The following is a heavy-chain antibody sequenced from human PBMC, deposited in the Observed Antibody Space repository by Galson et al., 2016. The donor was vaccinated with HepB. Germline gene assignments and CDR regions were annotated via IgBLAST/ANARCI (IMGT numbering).Heavy chain of an antibody. D-gene: IGHD6-13*01. CDR1: GYTFTYYT. CDR3: SRGLGAGSSRRFDP. J-gene: IGHJ5*02. Sequence: SVKVSCKASGYTFTYYTIHWLRQAPGQRLEWMGWGNAGNGNTMYSQKFQGRVTINRDTSATTAYLELRSLPSEDTAVYYCSRGLGAGSSRRFDPWGQGTLVTVSS. CDR2: GNAGNGNT. V-gene: IGHV1-3*01.